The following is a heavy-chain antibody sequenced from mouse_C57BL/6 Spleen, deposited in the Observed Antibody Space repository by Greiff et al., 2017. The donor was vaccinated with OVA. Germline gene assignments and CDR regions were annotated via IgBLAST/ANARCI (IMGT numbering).Heavy chain of an antibody. CDR3: ARSYYYGSSPYYFDY. CDR2: IDPEDGET. D-gene: IGHD1-1*01. Sequence: EVKLEESGAELVKPGASVKLSCTASGFNIKDYYMHWVKQRTEQGLEWIGRIDPEDGETKYAPKFQGKATITADTSSNTAYLQLSSLTSEDTAVYYCARSYYYGSSPYYFDYWGQGTTLTVSS. CDR1: GFNIKDYY. J-gene: IGHJ2*01. V-gene: IGHV14-2*01.